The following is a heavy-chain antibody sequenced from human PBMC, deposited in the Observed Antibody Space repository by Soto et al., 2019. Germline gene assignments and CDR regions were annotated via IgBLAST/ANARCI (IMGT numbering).Heavy chain of an antibody. J-gene: IGHJ3*02. CDR3: AKDRGYCDSHSCCLGHAFDI. D-gene: IGHD2-15*01. V-gene: IGHV3-30*18. CDR2: ISHDGRSK. CDR1: GFTFSNFG. Sequence: PGGSLRLSCAPSGFTFSNFGIHWVRQAPGKGLEWVSVISHDGRSKFYVDSVKGRFTISRDNSKNTLSLQMNSLRPEDTAVYYCAKDRGYCDSHSCCLGHAFDIWGRGTMVTVSS.